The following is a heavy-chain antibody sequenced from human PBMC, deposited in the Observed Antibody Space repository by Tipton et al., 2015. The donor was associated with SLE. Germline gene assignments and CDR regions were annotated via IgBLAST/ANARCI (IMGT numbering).Heavy chain of an antibody. CDR1: GGSFSGYY. Sequence: TLSLTCAVYGGSFSGYYWSWIRQPPGKGLEWVGEINHSGSTNYNPSLKSRVTISVDTSKNQFSLKLSSVTAADTAVYYCARGVVAAKGDAFDIWGQGTMVTVSS. J-gene: IGHJ3*02. V-gene: IGHV4-34*01. CDR3: ARGVVAAKGDAFDI. CDR2: INHSGST. D-gene: IGHD2-15*01.